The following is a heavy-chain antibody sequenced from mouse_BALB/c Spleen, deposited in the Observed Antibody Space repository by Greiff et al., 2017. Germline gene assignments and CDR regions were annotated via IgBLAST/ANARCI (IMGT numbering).Heavy chain of an antibody. CDR3: ARRATAKGYAMDD. Sequence: VQLQQSGPGLVQPSQSLSITCTVSGFSLTSYGVHWVRQSPGKGLEWLGVIWSGGSTDYNAAFISRLSISKDNSKSQVFFKMNDLQANDTAIYYCARRATAKGYAMDDWGQGTSVTVSS. J-gene: IGHJ4*01. CDR2: IWSGGST. D-gene: IGHD1-2*01. V-gene: IGHV2-2*02. CDR1: GFSLTSYG.